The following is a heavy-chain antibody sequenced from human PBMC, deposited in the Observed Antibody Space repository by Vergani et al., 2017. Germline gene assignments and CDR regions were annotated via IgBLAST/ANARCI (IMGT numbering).Heavy chain of an antibody. CDR1: GFTFGDYA. D-gene: IGHD2-2*02. J-gene: IGHJ4*02. Sequence: VQLVESGGGLVQPGRSLRLSCTASGFTFGDYAMSWVRQAPGKGLEWVAVIWYDGSNKYYADSVKGRFTISRDNSKNTLYLQMNSLRAEDTAVYYCARAHCSSTSCYNMGGSFDYWGQGTLVTVSS. CDR3: ARAHCSSTSCYNMGGSFDY. CDR2: IWYDGSNK. V-gene: IGHV3-33*01.